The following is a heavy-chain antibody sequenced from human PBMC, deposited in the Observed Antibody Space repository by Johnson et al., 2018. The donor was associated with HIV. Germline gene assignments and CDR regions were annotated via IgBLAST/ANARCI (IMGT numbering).Heavy chain of an antibody. CDR2: ISGDGSSS. D-gene: IGHD6-6*01. CDR3: ARAQLLADDAFNN. V-gene: IGHV3-74*02. Sequence: MLLVESGGGLVQPGGSLRLSCEVSGFTISTFWMHWVRQVPGKGLMWVSRISGDGSSSSYADSVKGRFTISRDNAKTTLYLQLNSLRVEDTAIYCCARAQLLADDAFNNWGQGTMVTVSS. CDR1: GFTISTFW. J-gene: IGHJ3*02.